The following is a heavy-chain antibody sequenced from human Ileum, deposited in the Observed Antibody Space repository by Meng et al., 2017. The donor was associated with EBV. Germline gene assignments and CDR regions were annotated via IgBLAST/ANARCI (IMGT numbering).Heavy chain of an antibody. D-gene: IGHD5-18*01. J-gene: IGHJ4*02. CDR2: IIPMFGAP. CDR1: EGSCMNSA. V-gene: IGHV1-69*01. Sequence: QVRVWQAGVGVKRPGSPVKVSCKASEGSCMNSASSWVRQAPGQGREWMGGIIPMFGAPDYAQRFQDRVTITADESTSTVYMELNSLRSEDTAVYYCARESGRGYSSDYWGQGTLVTVSS. CDR3: ARESGRGYSSDY.